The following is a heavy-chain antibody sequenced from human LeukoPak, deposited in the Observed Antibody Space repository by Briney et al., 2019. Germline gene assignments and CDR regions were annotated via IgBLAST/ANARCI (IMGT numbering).Heavy chain of an antibody. CDR2: IKHDGSEK. Sequence: GGSLRLSCTVSGFTFNNYWMSWVRQAPGKGLEWVANIKHDGSEKYCVDSVKGRFSISRDNAKNSLYLQMISLRTEDTAVYYCARDRRVSSIWTPYYFDSWGQGTLVTVSS. CDR1: GFTFNNYW. D-gene: IGHD2-2*01. J-gene: IGHJ4*02. V-gene: IGHV3-7*01. CDR3: ARDRRVSSIWTPYYFDS.